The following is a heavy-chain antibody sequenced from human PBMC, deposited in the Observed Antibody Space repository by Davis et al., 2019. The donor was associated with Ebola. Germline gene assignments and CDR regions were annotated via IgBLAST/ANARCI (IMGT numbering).Heavy chain of an antibody. D-gene: IGHD3-16*02. V-gene: IGHV4-34*01. CDR2: INHSGSA. CDR3: ARGAYHEHIWGTYRLQTHFDY. CDR1: GGSLSGYY. J-gene: IGHJ4*02. Sequence: PSETLSLTCAVYGGSLSGYYWSWIRQPPGEGLEWIGEINHSGSATYYPSLKSRVTISSDTSNNQFSLQLSSVTAADTAVYYCARGAYHEHIWGTYRLQTHFDYWGQGTLVTVSS.